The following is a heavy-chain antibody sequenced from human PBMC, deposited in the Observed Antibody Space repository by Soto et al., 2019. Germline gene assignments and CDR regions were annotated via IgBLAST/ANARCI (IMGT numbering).Heavy chain of an antibody. V-gene: IGHV5-10-1*01. D-gene: IGHD1-26*01. CDR1: GYSFTSYW. CDR2: IDPSDSYT. J-gene: IGHJ6*02. CDR3: ARRGAPWDYYYGMDV. Sequence: GESLKISCKGSGYSFTSYWISWVRQMPGKGLEWMGRIDPSDSYTNYSPSFQGHVTISADKSISTAYLQWSSLKASDTAMYYCARRGAPWDYYYGMDVWGQGTTVTVSS.